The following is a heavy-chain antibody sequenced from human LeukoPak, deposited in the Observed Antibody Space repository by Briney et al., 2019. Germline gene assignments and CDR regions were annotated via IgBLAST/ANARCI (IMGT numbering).Heavy chain of an antibody. D-gene: IGHD3-22*01. J-gene: IGHJ5*02. V-gene: IGHV3-23*01. Sequence: GGSLRLSCAASGFTFSSYAMHWVRQAPGKGLEWVSGISGSGRSTYYADSVKGRFTISRDNSKNMLYVQMNSLRAEDTAVYYCAKHHYYDSNAYSWFDPWGQGTLVTVSS. CDR2: ISGSGRST. CDR3: AKHHYYDSNAYSWFDP. CDR1: GFTFSSYA.